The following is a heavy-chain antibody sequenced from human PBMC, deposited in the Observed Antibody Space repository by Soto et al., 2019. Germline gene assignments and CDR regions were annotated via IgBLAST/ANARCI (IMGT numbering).Heavy chain of an antibody. V-gene: IGHV1-2*04. J-gene: IGHJ6*02. CDR2: INPKSGGT. CDR1: GYSFTDYH. Sequence: QVQLVQSGAEVKKPGASVKVSCKASGYSFTDYHIHWVRQAPGQGLEWLGRINPKSGGTSTAQKFQGWVPMTTDTSIRTASMELTRLTSDDTAIYYCARGDSTDCSNGVCSFFYNHDMDVWGQGTTVTVSS. CDR3: ARGDSTDCSNGVCSFFYNHDMDV. D-gene: IGHD2-8*01.